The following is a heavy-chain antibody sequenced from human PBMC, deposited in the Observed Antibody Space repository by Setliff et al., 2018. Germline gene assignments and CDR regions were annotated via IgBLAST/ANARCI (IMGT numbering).Heavy chain of an antibody. CDR3: AREVVVVKSAINYYYYMDV. J-gene: IGHJ6*03. Sequence: SVKVSCKTSGFRFTNFGFSWVRQAPGQGLEWMGGIIPNFGTTSYAQKFQGRVTITTDESTSTAYMELSSLRSDDTAVFYCAREVVVVKSAINYYYYMDVWGKGTTVTVSS. CDR1: GFRFTNFG. V-gene: IGHV1-69*05. CDR2: IIPNFGTT. D-gene: IGHD2-2*01.